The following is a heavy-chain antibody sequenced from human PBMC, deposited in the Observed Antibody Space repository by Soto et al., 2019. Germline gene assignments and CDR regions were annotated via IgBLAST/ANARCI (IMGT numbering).Heavy chain of an antibody. Sequence: GGSLRLSCAASGFTFGTYAMSWVRQAPGRGLEWVSAISGTGGSTYYADSVKGRFTISRDNSKNTLFLLMNSLRAEDTAIYYCAKDNYYDSIGDAFDIWGQGTMVTVSS. CDR2: ISGTGGST. CDR1: GFTFGTYA. V-gene: IGHV3-23*01. J-gene: IGHJ3*02. CDR3: AKDNYYDSIGDAFDI. D-gene: IGHD3-22*01.